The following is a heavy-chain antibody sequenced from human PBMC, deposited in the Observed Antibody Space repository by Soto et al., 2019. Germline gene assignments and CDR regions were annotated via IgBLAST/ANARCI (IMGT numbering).Heavy chain of an antibody. CDR3: ARVVELELHYYYYGMDV. J-gene: IGHJ6*02. D-gene: IGHD1-7*01. V-gene: IGHV3-21*01. CDR2: ISSSSSYI. Sequence: GGSLRLSCAASGFTFSSYSMNWVRQAPGKGLEWVSSISSSSSYIYYADSVKGRFTISRDNAKNSLYLQMNSLRAEDTAVYYCARVVELELHYYYYGMDVWGQGTTVTVSS. CDR1: GFTFSSYS.